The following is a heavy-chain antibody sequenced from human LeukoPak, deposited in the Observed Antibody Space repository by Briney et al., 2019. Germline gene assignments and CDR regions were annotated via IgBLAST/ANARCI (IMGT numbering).Heavy chain of an antibody. CDR3: ARVSGDYVFDY. CDR2: INHSGST. CDR1: GGSFSGYY. J-gene: IGHJ4*02. V-gene: IGHV4-34*01. D-gene: IGHD4-17*01. Sequence: KSSETLSLTCAVYGGSFSGYYWSWIRQPPGKGLEWIGEINHSGSTNYNPSPKSRVTISVDTSKNQFSLKLSSVTAADTAVYYCARVSGDYVFDYWGQGTLVTVSS.